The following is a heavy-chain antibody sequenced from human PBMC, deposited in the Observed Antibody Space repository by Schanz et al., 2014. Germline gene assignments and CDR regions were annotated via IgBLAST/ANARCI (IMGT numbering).Heavy chain of an antibody. CDR2: IKQDGSEK. D-gene: IGHD1-7*01. CDR1: GLTVGDAW. Sequence: EVRLVESGGGLVKPGGSLRLSCAVSGLTVGDAWMSWVRQAPGKGLEWVANIKQDGSEKFYVDSVKGRFTISRDNAKNALYLQMNSLRAEDTAVYYCAKGRMTATNVFDSWGQGTLVTVSS. CDR3: AKGRMTATNVFDS. J-gene: IGHJ4*02. V-gene: IGHV3-7*01.